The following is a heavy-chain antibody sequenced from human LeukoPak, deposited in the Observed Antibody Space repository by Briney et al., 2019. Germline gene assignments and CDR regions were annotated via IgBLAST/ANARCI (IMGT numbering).Heavy chain of an antibody. CDR2: IQSDGSNK. Sequence: GGSLRLSCAASGFTFSSYGMHWVRQAPGKGLEWVTFIQSDGSNKYYADSVKGRFSISRDDSKNTLYLQMNSLRAEDTAVYYCAKDPRPYYDFWSGYPPYYFDYWGQGTLVTVSS. D-gene: IGHD3-3*01. CDR3: AKDPRPYYDFWSGYPPYYFDY. CDR1: GFTFSSYG. J-gene: IGHJ4*02. V-gene: IGHV3-30*02.